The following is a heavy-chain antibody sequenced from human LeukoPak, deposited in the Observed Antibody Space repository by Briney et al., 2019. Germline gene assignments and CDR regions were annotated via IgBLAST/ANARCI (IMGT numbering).Heavy chain of an antibody. CDR2: IYWDDDK. CDR3: AQSSMITFGGVLNGFDP. J-gene: IGHJ5*02. D-gene: IGHD3-16*01. Sequence: SGPTLVKPTQTLTLTCTFSGFSLSTSGVGVGWIRQPPGKALEWPALIYWDDDKRYSPSLKSRPTITKDTSKNQVVLTMTNMDPVDTATYYCAQSSMITFGGVLNGFDPWGQGTLVTVSS. CDR1: GFSLSTSGVG. V-gene: IGHV2-5*02.